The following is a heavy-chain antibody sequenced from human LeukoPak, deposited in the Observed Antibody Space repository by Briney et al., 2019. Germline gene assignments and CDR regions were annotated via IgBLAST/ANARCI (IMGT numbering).Heavy chain of an antibody. CDR2: ISWNSGSI. D-gene: IGHD5-18*01. Sequence: PGGSLRLSCAASGFTFDDHCMHWVRHAPGKGLEWVSGISWNSGSIGYAASVKSRFTISRDNAEDSLYLQMNSLRVEDMGLYYCTRASGYSSGAVDYWGQGTLVTVSS. CDR1: GFTFDDHC. V-gene: IGHV3-9*03. CDR3: TRASGYSSGAVDY. J-gene: IGHJ4*02.